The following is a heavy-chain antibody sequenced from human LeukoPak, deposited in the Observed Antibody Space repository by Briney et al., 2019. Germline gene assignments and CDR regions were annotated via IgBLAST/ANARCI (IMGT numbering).Heavy chain of an antibody. J-gene: IGHJ5*02. CDR3: ARVPRGDWFDP. CDR2: ISSSGTNI. Sequence: GGSLRLSCAASGFSFSSYEMNWVRQAPGKGLEWVSCISSSGTNIYYADSVKGRFTISRDNAKNSLHLQMNSLRAEDTAVYYCARVPRGDWFDPWGQGTPVTVSS. CDR1: GFSFSSYE. V-gene: IGHV3-48*03.